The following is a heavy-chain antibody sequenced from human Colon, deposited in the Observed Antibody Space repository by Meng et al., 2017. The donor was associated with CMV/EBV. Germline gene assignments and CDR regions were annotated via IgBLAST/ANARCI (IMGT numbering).Heavy chain of an antibody. CDR1: GFNFSTYT. D-gene: IGHD4-11*01. V-gene: IGHV3-21*01. Sequence: GESLKISCAGSGFNFSTYTMNWVRQAPGKGLEWVSCISRSGGSIYYTDSVKGRFIISRDNAKHTLYLQMDSLTVEDTAVYYCARDDYSYYYGRDVWGQGTTVTVSS. J-gene: IGHJ6*02. CDR2: ISRSGGSI. CDR3: ARDDYSYYYGRDV.